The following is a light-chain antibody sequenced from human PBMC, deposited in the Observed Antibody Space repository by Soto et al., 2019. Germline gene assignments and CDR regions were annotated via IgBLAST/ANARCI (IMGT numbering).Light chain of an antibody. CDR3: QQGSNWPST. J-gene: IGKJ4*01. CDR2: DAS. V-gene: IGKV3-11*01. CDR1: QSVSSY. Sequence: EIVLTQSPATLSLSPGNRATLSCRASQSVSSYLAWYQQKPGQAPRLLIYDASNRATGIPARFSGSGSGTDFALTITSLEPEYFAVYYCQQGSNWPSTFGGGTKVEIK.